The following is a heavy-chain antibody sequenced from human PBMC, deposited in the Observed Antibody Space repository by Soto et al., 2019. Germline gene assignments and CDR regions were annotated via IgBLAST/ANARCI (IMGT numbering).Heavy chain of an antibody. J-gene: IGHJ6*02. CDR2: INHSGST. V-gene: IGHV4-34*01. CDR1: GGSFSGYY. Sequence: SETLSLTCAVYGGSFSGYYWSWIRQPPGKGLEWIGEINHSGSTNYNPSLKGRVTISVDTSKNQFSLKLSSVTAADTAVYYCARLPLGWYGDYSSAFYYYYYGMDVWGQGTTVTVSS. D-gene: IGHD4-17*01. CDR3: ARLPLGWYGDYSSAFYYYYYGMDV.